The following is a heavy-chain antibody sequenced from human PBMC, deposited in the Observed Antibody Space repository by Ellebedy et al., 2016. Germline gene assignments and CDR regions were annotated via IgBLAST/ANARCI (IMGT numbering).Heavy chain of an antibody. CDR2: IYSGGST. CDR3: ARLPTVTTSFDI. CDR1: GFTVSSNY. J-gene: IGHJ3*02. V-gene: IGHV3-53*01. D-gene: IGHD4-17*01. Sequence: GGSLRLSCAASGFTVSSNYMTWVRQAPGRGLEWVSVIYSGGSTYYADSVKGRFIISRDNSKNTVYLQMNSLRAEDTAVYYCARLPTVTTSFDIWGRGTMVTVSS.